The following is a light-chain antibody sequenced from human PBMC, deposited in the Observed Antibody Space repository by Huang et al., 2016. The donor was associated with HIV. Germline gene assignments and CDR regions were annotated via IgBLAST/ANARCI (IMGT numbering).Light chain of an antibody. J-gene: IGKJ3*01. Sequence: EIVLTQSPGILSLSPGERATLSCRASQSISSSSLAWYRQKPVQAPTLLIHGASTRATDIPDMFSGSGSGTDFTLTISRLEPEDFAVYYCHQYGSPPFTFGPRTNVDIK. CDR2: GAS. V-gene: IGKV3-20*01. CDR1: QSISSSS. CDR3: HQYGSPPFT.